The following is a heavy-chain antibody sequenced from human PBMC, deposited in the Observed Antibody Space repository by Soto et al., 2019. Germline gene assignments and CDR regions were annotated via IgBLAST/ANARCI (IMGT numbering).Heavy chain of an antibody. Sequence: QMQLEQSGPEVKKPGTSVKVSCKASGFTFTSSAFQWVRQARGQRLEWIGWIAVGSGYTNYAQRFQDMVTLTRDMSTVTTYMELSRLTSEDTAIYYCAADATAWQQMVPSDYWGQGTLVTVSS. J-gene: IGHJ4*02. CDR2: IAVGSGYT. CDR3: AADATAWQQMVPSDY. D-gene: IGHD2-8*01. CDR1: GFTFTSSA. V-gene: IGHV1-58*01.